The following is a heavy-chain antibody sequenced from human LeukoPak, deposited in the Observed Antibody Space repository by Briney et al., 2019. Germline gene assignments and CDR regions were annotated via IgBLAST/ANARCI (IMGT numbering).Heavy chain of an antibody. CDR1: GGTFSSYA. Sequence: SVKVSCKASGGTFSSYAISWVRQAPGQGLEWMGGIIPIFGTANYAQKSQGRVTITADESTSTAYMELSSLRSEDTAVYYCARGDYVGINYYYYMDVWGKGTTVTVSS. J-gene: IGHJ6*03. CDR3: ARGDYVGINYYYYMDV. CDR2: IIPIFGTA. V-gene: IGHV1-69*01. D-gene: IGHD3-16*01.